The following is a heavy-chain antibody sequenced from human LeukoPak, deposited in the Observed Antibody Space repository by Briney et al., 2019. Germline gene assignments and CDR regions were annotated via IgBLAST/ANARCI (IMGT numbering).Heavy chain of an antibody. CDR2: IRSKATGETT. CDR1: GFTFTDAW. D-gene: IGHD7-27*01. CDR3: TTVTALALNDWGSSSSS. J-gene: IGHJ5*02. Sequence: GGSLRLSCAASGFTFTDAWMSWVRQAPGKGLQWVGRIRSKATGETTDYAAPVKGRFTISRDDSENTLYLQMNSLKTEDTAVYYCTTVTALALNDWGSSSSSWGQGTLVTVSS. V-gene: IGHV3-15*07.